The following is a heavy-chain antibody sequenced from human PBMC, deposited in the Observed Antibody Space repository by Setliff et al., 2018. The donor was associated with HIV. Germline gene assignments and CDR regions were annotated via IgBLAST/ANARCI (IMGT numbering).Heavy chain of an antibody. CDR3: ARGTRTSLNWFDP. J-gene: IGHJ5*02. Sequence: ASVKVSCKASGYTFTSYGISWVRQAPGQGLEWMGWISTYNADTNYAQKVQGRVTMTTDTSTSTAYMELRSLRSDDTAVYYCARGTRTSLNWFDPWGQGTLVTVSS. CDR1: GYTFTSYG. CDR2: ISTYNADT. V-gene: IGHV1-18*01. D-gene: IGHD2-8*01.